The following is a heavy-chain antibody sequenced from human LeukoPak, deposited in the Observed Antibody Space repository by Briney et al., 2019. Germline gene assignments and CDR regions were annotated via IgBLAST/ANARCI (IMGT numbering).Heavy chain of an antibody. J-gene: IGHJ4*02. V-gene: IGHV5-51*01. CDR3: ARRGSSAYYYVFDY. CDR1: GYTFTNYW. Sequence: GESLKISCKSSGYTFTNYWIGWVRQMPGKGLEWMGMIYPGDSDTRYSPSFQGQVTISADKSISTAYLQWSSLKASDTAMYYRARRGSSAYYYVFDYWGQGALVTVSS. D-gene: IGHD3-22*01. CDR2: IYPGDSDT.